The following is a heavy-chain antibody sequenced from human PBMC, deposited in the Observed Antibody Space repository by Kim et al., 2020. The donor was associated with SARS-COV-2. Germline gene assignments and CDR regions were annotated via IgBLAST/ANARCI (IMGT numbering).Heavy chain of an antibody. D-gene: IGHD1-26*01. CDR3: AREAYLGATNF. CDR2: ISSTGSTI. J-gene: IGHJ4*02. Sequence: GGSLRLSCAASGFIFSDYHMTWIRQAPGKGLEWVSYISSTGSTIYYADSVKGRFTISRDNAKNSLYLQMNSLRADDTALYYCAREAYLGATNFWGQGTLVTVSS. V-gene: IGHV3-11*01. CDR1: GFIFSDYH.